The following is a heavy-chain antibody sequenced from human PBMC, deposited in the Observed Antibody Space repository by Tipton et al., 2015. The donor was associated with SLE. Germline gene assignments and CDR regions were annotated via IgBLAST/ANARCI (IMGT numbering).Heavy chain of an antibody. CDR3: ARAKGSGSYSSRQFDS. Sequence: TLSLTCTVSGASISSSYLSWIRQPPGKGLEWIGHIYHSGGTYYNASLKGRVTISVDTSKNQFSLKLSSVTAADTALYFCARAKGSGSYSSRQFDSWGQGTLVTVSS. J-gene: IGHJ4*02. CDR1: GASISSSY. V-gene: IGHV4-59*01. D-gene: IGHD3-10*01. CDR2: IYHSGGT.